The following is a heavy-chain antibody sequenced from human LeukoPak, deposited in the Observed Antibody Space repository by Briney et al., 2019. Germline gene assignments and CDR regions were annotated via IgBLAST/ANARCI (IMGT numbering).Heavy chain of an antibody. CDR3: ARDRTFKDAFDL. V-gene: IGHV3-48*02. CDR2: ISSSTNTI. Sequence: GGSLRLSCAASGFTFSSYSMTWVRQAPGKGLEWVSYISSSTNTIYYGESVKGRFTISRDNAQNSLYLQMSSLRDDDTAVYYCARDRTFKDAFDLWGQGTMVTVSS. CDR1: GFTFSSYS. J-gene: IGHJ3*01. D-gene: IGHD1-1*01.